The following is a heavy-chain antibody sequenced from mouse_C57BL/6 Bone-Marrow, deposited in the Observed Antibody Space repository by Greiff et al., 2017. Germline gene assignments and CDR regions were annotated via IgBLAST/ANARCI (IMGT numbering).Heavy chain of an antibody. CDR1: GFTFSDYY. CDR2: INYDGSST. J-gene: IGHJ1*03. V-gene: IGHV5-16*01. Sequence: EVKVEESEGGLVQPGSSMKLSCTASGFTFSDYYMAWVRQVPEKGLEWVANINYDGSSTYYLDSLKSRFIISRDNAKNILYLQMSILKSEDTATYYCARVNYYYDSSYLDWCFDVWGTGTTVTVSS. CDR3: ARVNYYYDSSYLDWCFDV. D-gene: IGHD1-1*01.